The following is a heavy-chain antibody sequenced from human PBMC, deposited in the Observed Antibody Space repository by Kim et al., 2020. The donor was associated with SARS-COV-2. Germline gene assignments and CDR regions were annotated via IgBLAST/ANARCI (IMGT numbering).Heavy chain of an antibody. CDR1: GFTFSSYW. V-gene: IGHV3-74*01. D-gene: IGHD5-18*01. J-gene: IGHJ4*02. Sequence: GGSLRLSCAASGFTFSSYWMHWVRQAPGKGLVWVSRINSDGSSTSYADSVKGRFTISRDNAKNTLYLQMNSLRAEDTAVYYCATDPIQLEIGYDYWGQGTLVTVSS. CDR3: ATDPIQLEIGYDY. CDR2: INSDGSST.